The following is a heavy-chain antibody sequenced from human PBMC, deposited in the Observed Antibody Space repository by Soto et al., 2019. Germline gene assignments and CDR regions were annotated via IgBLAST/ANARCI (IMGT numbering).Heavy chain of an antibody. J-gene: IGHJ4*02. CDR1: GFTFSSYG. D-gene: IGHD6-6*01. CDR3: AKGGRASEYSSSGGSYYFDY. CDR2: ISYDGSNK. V-gene: IGHV3-30*18. Sequence: PGGSLRLSCAASGFTFSSYGMHWVRQAPGKGLEWVAVISYDGSNKYYADSVKGRFTISRDNSKNTLYLQMNSLRAEDTAVYYCAKGGRASEYSSSGGSYYFDYWGQGTLVTVSS.